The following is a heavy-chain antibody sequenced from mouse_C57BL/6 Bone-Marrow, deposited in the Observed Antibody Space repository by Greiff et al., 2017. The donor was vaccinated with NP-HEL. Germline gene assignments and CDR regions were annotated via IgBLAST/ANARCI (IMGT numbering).Heavy chain of an antibody. V-gene: IGHV3-6*01. J-gene: IGHJ3*01. CDR3: ARTHYSNYSWFAY. D-gene: IGHD2-5*01. CDR2: ISYDGSN. CDR1: GYSITSGYY. Sequence: VQLQQSGPGLVKPSQSLSLTCSVTGYSITSGYYWNWIRQFPGNKLEWMGYISYDGSNNYNPSLKNRISITRDTSKNQFFLKLNSVTTEDTATYYCARTHYSNYSWFAYWGQGTLVTVSA.